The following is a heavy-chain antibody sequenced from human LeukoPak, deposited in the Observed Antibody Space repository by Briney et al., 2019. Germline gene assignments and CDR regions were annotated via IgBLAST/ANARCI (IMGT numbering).Heavy chain of an antibody. CDR2: ISGSGDST. CDR3: AKDGVVNRFYYYMDV. V-gene: IGHV3-23*01. Sequence: AGSLRLSCAASGFTFSQYALTWLRQAPGKGLEWVSGISGSGDSTYLSDSVKGRFTISRDNSKNTVSLQMNSLRPEDTAIYYCAKDGVVNRFYYYMDVWGKGTTVTVSS. D-gene: IGHD3-3*01. CDR1: GFTFSQYA. J-gene: IGHJ6*03.